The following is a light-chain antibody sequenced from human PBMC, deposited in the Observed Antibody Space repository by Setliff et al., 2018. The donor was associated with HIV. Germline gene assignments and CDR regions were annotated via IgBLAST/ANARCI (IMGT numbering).Light chain of an antibody. CDR2: DVS. Sequence: QSALTQPASVSGSPGQSITISCTGPSSDVGGYNSVSWYQQHPGKVPKLMIYDVSARPSGVSNRFSGSKSGNAASLTISGLQAEDEAVYYCSSYTTSSFLYVFGTGTKVTVL. CDR3: SSYTTSSFLYV. V-gene: IGLV2-14*03. CDR1: SSDVGGYNS. J-gene: IGLJ1*01.